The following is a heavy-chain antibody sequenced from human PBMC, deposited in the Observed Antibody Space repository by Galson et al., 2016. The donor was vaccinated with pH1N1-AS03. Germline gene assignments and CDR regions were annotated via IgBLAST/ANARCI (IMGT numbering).Heavy chain of an antibody. CDR1: GFMFSSYA. V-gene: IGHV3-23*01. Sequence: SLRLSCAASGFMFSSYAMSWVRQAPGKGLEWVSAISGGSDGTECADSVKGRFTISRDNSKNTLFLQMNSLRAEDTAVYYCAKESSIWSDHFDYWGQGILVTVSS. CDR3: AKESSIWSDHFDY. CDR2: ISGGSDGT. D-gene: IGHD6-13*01. J-gene: IGHJ4*02.